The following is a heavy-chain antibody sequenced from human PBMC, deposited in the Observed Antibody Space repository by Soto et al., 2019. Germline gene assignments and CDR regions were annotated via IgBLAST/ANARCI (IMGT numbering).Heavy chain of an antibody. Sequence: EVQLVETGGGLIQPGGSLRLSCAASGFTVSSNYMSWVRQAPGKGLEWVSVIYSGGSTYYADSVKGRFTISRDNSKNTLYLQMNSLRSEDTDVYYCALGAMATYYFDYWGQGTLVTVSS. CDR1: GFTVSSNY. J-gene: IGHJ4*02. CDR2: IYSGGST. D-gene: IGHD5-18*01. V-gene: IGHV3-53*02. CDR3: ALGAMATYYFDY.